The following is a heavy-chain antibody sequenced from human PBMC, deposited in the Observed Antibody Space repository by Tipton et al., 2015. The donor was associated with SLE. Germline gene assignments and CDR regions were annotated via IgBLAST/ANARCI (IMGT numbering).Heavy chain of an antibody. Sequence: SLRLSCVGSGFTFSNYAMTWVRQGPGKGLEWVSVISSGDGATTFYADSVKGRFTISKDNSKNTLYLQMNSLRAEDTAVYYCAKGLGFSDYWGQGTLVTVSS. CDR3: AKGLGFSDY. D-gene: IGHD3-3*01. V-gene: IGHV3-23*01. J-gene: IGHJ4*02. CDR2: ISSGDGATT. CDR1: GFTFSNYA.